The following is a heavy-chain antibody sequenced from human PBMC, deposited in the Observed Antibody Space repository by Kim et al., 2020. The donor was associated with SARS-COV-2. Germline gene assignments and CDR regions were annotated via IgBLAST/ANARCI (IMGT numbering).Heavy chain of an antibody. CDR1: GFTFSSYA. Sequence: GGSLRLSCAASGFTFSSYAMHWVRRAPGKGLEWVAVISYDGSNKYYADSVEGRFTISRDNSKNTLYLQMNSLRAEDTAVYYCARARRQGDAFDIWGQGKIVSAS. V-gene: IGHV3-30-3*01. J-gene: IGHJ3*02. CDR2: ISYDGSNK. CDR3: ARARRQGDAFDI.